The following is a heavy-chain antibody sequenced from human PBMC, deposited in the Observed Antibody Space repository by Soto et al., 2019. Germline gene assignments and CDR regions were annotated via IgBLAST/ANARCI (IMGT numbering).Heavy chain of an antibody. CDR1: GVTLSNSA. J-gene: IGHJ6*02. CDR3: AGYISGHRYYYGMDV. CDR2: ISGGGDGT. V-gene: IGHV3-23*01. Sequence: GRALRLAGECSGVTLSNSAMSWDHQAQGKGLEWVSAISGGGDGTFYADSMKGRFTISRDNSKSTLFLQMNSLRAEDTAVYYCAGYISGHRYYYGMDVWVQGTTVTVSS. D-gene: IGHD5-12*01.